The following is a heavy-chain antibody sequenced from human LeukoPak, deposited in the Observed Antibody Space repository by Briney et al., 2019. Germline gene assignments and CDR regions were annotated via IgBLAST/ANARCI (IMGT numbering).Heavy chain of an antibody. D-gene: IGHD5-12*01. J-gene: IGHJ4*02. CDR1: GFTFSSYS. Sequence: GGSLRLSCAASGFTFSSYSMNWVRQAPGKGLEWVSYVSSSSSAIYYADSVKGRFTISRDNAKNSLYLQMNSLTDDDTAVYYCARDRVGYPKYYFDYWGQGTLVTVSS. V-gene: IGHV3-48*02. CDR2: VSSSSSAI. CDR3: ARDRVGYPKYYFDY.